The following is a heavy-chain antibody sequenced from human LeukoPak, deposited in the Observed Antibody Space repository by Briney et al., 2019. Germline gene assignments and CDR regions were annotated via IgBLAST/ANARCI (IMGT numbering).Heavy chain of an antibody. J-gene: IGHJ4*02. Sequence: GASVKVSCKASGYTFTSYGISWVRQAPGQGLEWMGWISAYNGNTNYAQKLQGRVTMTTDTSTSTAYMELRSLRSDDTAVYYCARDSGELRYYPNFGYWGQGTLVTVSS. CDR2: ISAYNGNT. V-gene: IGHV1-18*01. CDR1: GYTFTSYG. CDR3: ARDSGELRYYPNFGY. D-gene: IGHD3-22*01.